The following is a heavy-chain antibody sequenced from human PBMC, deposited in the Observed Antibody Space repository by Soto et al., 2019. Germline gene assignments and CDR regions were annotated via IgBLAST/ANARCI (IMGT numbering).Heavy chain of an antibody. Sequence: PGGSLRLSCAASGFTFSSYGMHWVRQAPGKGLEWVAVISYDGSNKYYADSVKGRFTISRDNSKNTLYLQMNSLRAEDTAVYYCASRSSGWYALPYYSSGMDVWGKGTTVTLS. V-gene: IGHV3-30*19. D-gene: IGHD6-19*01. CDR2: ISYDGSNK. CDR1: GFTFSSYG. CDR3: ASRSSGWYALPYYSSGMDV. J-gene: IGHJ6*04.